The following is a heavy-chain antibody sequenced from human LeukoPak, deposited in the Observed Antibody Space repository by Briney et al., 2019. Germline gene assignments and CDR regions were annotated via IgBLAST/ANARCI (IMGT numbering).Heavy chain of an antibody. J-gene: IGHJ2*01. V-gene: IGHV4-34*01. CDR2: INHSGST. CDR1: VGSFSGYD. Sequence: PSESLSLTCTVHVGSFSGYDRSWIRKPPWKGLEWMAEINHSGSTNCNPSLKSRITISVDTSKNQFSLKLSSVTAADTAVYYCARGARIAAVYWYFDLWGRGTLVTVSS. CDR3: ARGARIAAVYWYFDL. D-gene: IGHD6-13*01.